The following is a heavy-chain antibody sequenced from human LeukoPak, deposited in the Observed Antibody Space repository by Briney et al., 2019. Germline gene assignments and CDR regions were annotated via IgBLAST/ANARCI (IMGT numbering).Heavy chain of an antibody. J-gene: IGHJ5*02. D-gene: IGHD2-8*02. CDR2: ISSSSSYI. Sequence: GGSLRLSCAASGFTFSSYTMNWVRQAPGKGLEWVSSISSSSSYIYHADSVKGRFTISRDNAKNSLYLQMNSLRAEDTAVYYCATYPTGRFDPWGQGTLVTVSS. CDR1: GFTFSSYT. V-gene: IGHV3-21*01. CDR3: ATYPTGRFDP.